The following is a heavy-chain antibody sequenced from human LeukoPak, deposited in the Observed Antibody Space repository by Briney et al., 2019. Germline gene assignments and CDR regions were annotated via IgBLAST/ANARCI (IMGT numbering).Heavy chain of an antibody. V-gene: IGHV4-38-2*01. CDR2: IYYSGSS. CDR3: ARIRMGHIVVVPASFDF. D-gene: IGHD2-2*01. J-gene: IGHJ4*02. CDR1: GFSISSAYY. Sequence: SETLSLTCAVSGFSISSAYYWGWIRQPPGKGLEWIGSIYYSGSSYYNPSLKSRVSISVDTSKNQFSLKLSSVTATDTAVYYCARIRMGHIVVVPASFDFWGQGTLVTVSS.